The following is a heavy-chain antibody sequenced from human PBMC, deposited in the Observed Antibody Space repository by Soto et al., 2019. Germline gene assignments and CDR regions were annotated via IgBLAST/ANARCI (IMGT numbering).Heavy chain of an antibody. CDR3: AKMEGMDPWAYSFDY. V-gene: IGHV3-23*01. D-gene: IGHD2-2*03. CDR1: GFTFSDFA. CDR2: IYGGGNGP. J-gene: IGHJ4*02. Sequence: EVQVLESGGGLVQPGGSLRLSCAATGFTFSDFAMSWVRQAPGKGLEWVSRIYGGGNGPHYADSVKGRVTISRDNSKSTLYLQMNSLRAEDTAVYYCAKMEGMDPWAYSFDYWGQGTLFTVSS.